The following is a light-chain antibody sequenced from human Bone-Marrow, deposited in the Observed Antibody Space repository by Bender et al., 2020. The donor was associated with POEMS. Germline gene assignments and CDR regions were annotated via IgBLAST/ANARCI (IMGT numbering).Light chain of an antibody. J-gene: IGLJ2*01. CDR1: SSDVGGYDY. CDR2: NVN. V-gene: IGLV2-11*01. CDR3: CSYAGSNGLI. Sequence: QSALTQPRSVSGSPGQSVTISCTGTSSDVGGYDYVSWYQQHPGKAPELMIYNVNKRPSGVPDRFSGSKSGNTASLTISGLQAEDEAEYYCCSYAGSNGLIFGGGTKLTVL.